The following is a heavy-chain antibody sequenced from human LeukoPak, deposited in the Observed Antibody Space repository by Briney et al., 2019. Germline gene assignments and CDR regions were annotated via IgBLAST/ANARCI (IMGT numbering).Heavy chain of an antibody. CDR2: IKQDGSEK. CDR3: ATEKIVGAAKFDY. J-gene: IGHJ4*02. Sequence: GGSLRLSCAASGFTFSSYWMTWDRQAPGKGLEWVANIKQDGSEKYYVDSVKGRFTISRDNVKNSLYLQMNSLGAEDTAVYYCATEKIVGAAKFDYWGQGTLATVSS. V-gene: IGHV3-7*01. D-gene: IGHD1-26*01. CDR1: GFTFSSYW.